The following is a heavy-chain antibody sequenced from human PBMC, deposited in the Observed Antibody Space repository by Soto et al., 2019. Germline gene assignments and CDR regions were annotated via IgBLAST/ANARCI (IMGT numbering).Heavy chain of an antibody. CDR3: ARDYSSGWCLDY. CDR1: GFPFSAEA. V-gene: IGHV3-30-3*01. CDR2: ISYDGNNK. Sequence: QVQLVESGGGVVQPGNSLRLYCAGSGFPFSAEAMPWVRQAPGKGLEWVAAISYDGNNKNHADAVKGRFTVSRDNSKNTLYLQIYSLRPEDTAVYYCARDYSSGWCLDYWGQGSLVTVSS. J-gene: IGHJ4*02. D-gene: IGHD6-13*01.